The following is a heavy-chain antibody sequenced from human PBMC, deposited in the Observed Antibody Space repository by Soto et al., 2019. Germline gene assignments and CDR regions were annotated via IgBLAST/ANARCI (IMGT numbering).Heavy chain of an antibody. CDR1: GFTFSSYG. Sequence: QVQLVESGGGVVQPGRSLRLSCAASGFTFSSYGMHWVRQAPGKGLEWVEVISYDGSNKYYADSVKGRFTISRDNSKNTLYLQMNSLRAEDTAVYYCAGATYYDFWSGYRTYNWFDPWGQGTLVTVSS. V-gene: IGHV3-30*03. CDR3: AGATYYDFWSGYRTYNWFDP. D-gene: IGHD3-3*01. CDR2: ISYDGSNK. J-gene: IGHJ5*02.